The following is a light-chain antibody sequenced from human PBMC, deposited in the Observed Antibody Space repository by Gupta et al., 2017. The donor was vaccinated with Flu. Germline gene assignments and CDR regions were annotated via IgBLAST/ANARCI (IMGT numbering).Light chain of an antibody. V-gene: IGLV1-47*01. J-gene: IGLJ3*02. CDR1: SSNIGNNY. Sequence: QSVLTQPPSASGTPGQRVTISCSGSSSNIGNNYVYWYQHLPGTAPKLLIYSNDQRPSGIPARFSGSKSGTSGSLAISGLRSDDEADYFCAARDDSLDGWVFGGGTKLTVL. CDR3: AARDDSLDGWV. CDR2: SND.